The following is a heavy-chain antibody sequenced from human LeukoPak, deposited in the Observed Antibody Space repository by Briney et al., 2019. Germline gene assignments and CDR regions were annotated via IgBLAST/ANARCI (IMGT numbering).Heavy chain of an antibody. CDR3: AKVPDYGDFIFDY. Sequence: GGSLRLSCAASGFTFDDYAMHWVRQAPGKGLEWVSLISGDGTRTYYADSVKGRYTISRDNSKNSLYLQMNSLRTADTALYYCAKVPDYGDFIFDYWGQGTLVTVSS. CDR1: GFTFDDYA. D-gene: IGHD4-17*01. V-gene: IGHV3-43*02. J-gene: IGHJ4*02. CDR2: ISGDGTRT.